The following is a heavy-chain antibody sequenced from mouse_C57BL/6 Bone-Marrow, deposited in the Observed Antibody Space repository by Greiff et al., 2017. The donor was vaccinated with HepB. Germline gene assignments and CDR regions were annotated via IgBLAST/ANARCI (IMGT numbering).Heavy chain of an antibody. CDR1: GFTFSSYA. CDR3: AGDPDYSNLEGFAY. D-gene: IGHD2-5*01. CDR2: ISDGGSYT. V-gene: IGHV5-4*01. J-gene: IGHJ3*01. Sequence: EVHLVESGGGLVKPGGSLKLSCAASGFTFSSYAMSWVRQTPEKRLEWVATISDGGSYTYYPDNVKGRFTISRDNAKNNLYLQMSHLKSEDTAMYYCAGDPDYSNLEGFAYWGQGTLVTVSA.